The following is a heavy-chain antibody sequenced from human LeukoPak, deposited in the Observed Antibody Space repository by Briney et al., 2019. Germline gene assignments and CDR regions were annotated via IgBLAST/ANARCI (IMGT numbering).Heavy chain of an antibody. J-gene: IGHJ6*02. CDR1: GFTFSNSA. Sequence: GGSLRVSCAASGFTFSNSAMTWVRQAPGKGLDWVSAINGDGGSTYHADSVKGRFTISRDNSKNTLYLQMNSLRVEDTAVYYCAKDIKGTNYYYYGMGAWGQGTTVTVSS. V-gene: IGHV3-23*01. D-gene: IGHD1-14*01. CDR2: INGDGGST. CDR3: AKDIKGTNYYYYGMGA.